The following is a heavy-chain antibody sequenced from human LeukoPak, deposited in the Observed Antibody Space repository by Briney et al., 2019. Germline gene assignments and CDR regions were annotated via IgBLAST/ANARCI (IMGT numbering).Heavy chain of an antibody. Sequence: ASVKVSCKASGYTFTSYYMHWVRQAPGQGLEWMGIINPSGGSTSYAQKFQGRVTMTRDTSTSTVYMELSSLRSEDTAVYYCAREVDCGGDCYSVQGGWFDPWGQGTLVTASS. CDR3: AREVDCGGDCYSVQGGWFDP. J-gene: IGHJ5*02. D-gene: IGHD2-21*02. CDR2: INPSGGST. V-gene: IGHV1-46*01. CDR1: GYTFTSYY.